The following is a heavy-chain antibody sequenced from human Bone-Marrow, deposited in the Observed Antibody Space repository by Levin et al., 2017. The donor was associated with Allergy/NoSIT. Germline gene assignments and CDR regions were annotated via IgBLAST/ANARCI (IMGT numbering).Heavy chain of an antibody. CDR3: ARGTRMPDV. CDR1: GFTFSDYY. CDR2: ISGSGSNT. Sequence: PGGSLRLSCAASGFTFSDYYMSWIRQAPGKGLESISYISGSGSNTNYAASVQGRFTVSRDNAKNSLYLQMNSLKVEDTAVYYCARGTRMPDVWGQGTPVTVSS. D-gene: IGHD1-14*01. J-gene: IGHJ4*02. V-gene: IGHV3-11*05.